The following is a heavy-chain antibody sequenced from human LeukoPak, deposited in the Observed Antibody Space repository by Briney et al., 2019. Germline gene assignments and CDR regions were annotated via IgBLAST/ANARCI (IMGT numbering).Heavy chain of an antibody. V-gene: IGHV3-23*01. CDR3: AKDFSRCGEDCPGYFDH. Sequence: PGGSLRLSCAASGFTFSSYAMSWVRQAPGKGLEWVSGFSDGTDRGDRTHYANSVKGRFTISRDNFKNTLYLQMNSLRGEDTALYYCAKDFSRCGEDCPGYFDHWGQGVLVTVSS. CDR2: FSDGTDRGDRT. D-gene: IGHD2-21*02. J-gene: IGHJ4*02. CDR1: GFTFSSYA.